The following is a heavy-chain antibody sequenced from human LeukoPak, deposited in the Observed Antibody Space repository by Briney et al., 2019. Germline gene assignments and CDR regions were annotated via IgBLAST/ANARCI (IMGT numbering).Heavy chain of an antibody. Sequence: SETLSLTCTVSGGSISSGSYYWSWIRQPAGKGLEWIGRIYTSGSTNYNPSLKSRVTISVDTSKNQFSLKLSSVTAADTAVYYCARDHCSGGSCHLDLIPSGLFDIWGQGTMVTVSS. J-gene: IGHJ3*02. V-gene: IGHV4-61*02. D-gene: IGHD2-15*01. CDR1: GGSISSGSYY. CDR2: IYTSGST. CDR3: ARDHCSGGSCHLDLIPSGLFDI.